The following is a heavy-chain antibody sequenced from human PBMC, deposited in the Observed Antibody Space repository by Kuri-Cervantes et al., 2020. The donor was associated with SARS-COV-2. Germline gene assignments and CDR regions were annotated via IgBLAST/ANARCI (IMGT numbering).Heavy chain of an antibody. CDR1: GFTFSSYD. Sequence: GGSLRFSCAACGFTFSSYDMHWVRQATGKGLEWVSAIGTAGDTYYPGSVKGQFTISRDNAKNSLYLQMSSLRAEDTAVYYCARDLRLGKSLDYWGQGTLVTVSS. CDR2: IGTAGDT. V-gene: IGHV3-13*03. D-gene: IGHD7-27*01. CDR3: ARDLRLGKSLDY. J-gene: IGHJ4*02.